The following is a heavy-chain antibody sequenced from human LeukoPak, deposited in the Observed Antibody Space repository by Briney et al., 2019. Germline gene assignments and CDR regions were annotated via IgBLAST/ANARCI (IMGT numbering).Heavy chain of an antibody. CDR1: GFTFSSYG. Sequence: AGGSLRLSCAASGFTFSSYGMHWVRQAPGKGLEWVAVISYDGSNKYYADSVKGRFTISRDNSKNTLYLQMNSLRAEDTAVYYCATEEANRSGWYPFWGQGTLITVSS. J-gene: IGHJ4*02. CDR3: ATEEANRSGWYPF. CDR2: ISYDGSNK. V-gene: IGHV3-30*03. D-gene: IGHD6-19*01.